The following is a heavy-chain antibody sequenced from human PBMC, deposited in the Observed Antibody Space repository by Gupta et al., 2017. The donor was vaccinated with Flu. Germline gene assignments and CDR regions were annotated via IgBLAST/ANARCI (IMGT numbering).Heavy chain of an antibody. D-gene: IGHD3-3*01. CDR3: TGRITIFGVVIMDFNY. J-gene: IGHJ4*02. CDR2: IKSKTDGGTT. V-gene: IGHV3-15*01. Sequence: KGLEWVGRIKSKTDGGTTDYAAPVKGRFTISRDDSKNTLYLQMNSLKTEDTAVYYCTGRITIFGVVIMDFNYWGQGTLVTVSS.